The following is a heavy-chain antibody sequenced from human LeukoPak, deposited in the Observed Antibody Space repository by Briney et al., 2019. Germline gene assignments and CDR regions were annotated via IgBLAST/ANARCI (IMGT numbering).Heavy chain of an antibody. J-gene: IGHJ4*02. CDR2: IIPIFGTA. CDR3: ARMIVVVTAPSYYFDY. Sequence: GASVKVSCKASVGTFSSYAISWVRQAPGQGLEWMGGIIPIFGTANYAQKFQGRVTITTDESTSTAYMELSSLRSEDTAVYYCARMIVVVTAPSYYFDYWGQGTLVTVSS. V-gene: IGHV1-69*05. CDR1: VGTFSSYA. D-gene: IGHD2-21*02.